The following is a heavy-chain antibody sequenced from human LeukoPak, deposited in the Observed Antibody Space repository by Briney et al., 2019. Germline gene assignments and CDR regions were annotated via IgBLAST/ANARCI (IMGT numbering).Heavy chain of an antibody. CDR3: ASPFMVRGVGGDY. D-gene: IGHD3-10*01. J-gene: IGHJ4*02. V-gene: IGHV4-38-2*02. Sequence: SETLSLTCTVSGYSISSGYYWGWIRQPPGKGLEWIGSIYHSGSTYYNPSLKSRVTISVDTSKNQFSLKLSSVTAADTAVYYCASPFMVRGVGGDYWGQGTLVTVSS. CDR2: IYHSGST. CDR1: GYSISSGYY.